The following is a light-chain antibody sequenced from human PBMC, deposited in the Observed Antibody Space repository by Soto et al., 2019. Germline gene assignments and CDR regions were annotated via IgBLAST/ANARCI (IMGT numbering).Light chain of an antibody. CDR2: GAS. CDR3: QQYGSSPT. V-gene: IGKV3-20*01. Sequence: ESVLTQSPGTLSLSPGERATLSCRASQSVTSTYLAWYQQKPGQAPRLLIYGASHRATGIPDRFSGSGSGTDFTLTISRLEPEDFAVYYCQQYGSSPTFGQGTKVDIK. CDR1: QSVTSTY. J-gene: IGKJ1*01.